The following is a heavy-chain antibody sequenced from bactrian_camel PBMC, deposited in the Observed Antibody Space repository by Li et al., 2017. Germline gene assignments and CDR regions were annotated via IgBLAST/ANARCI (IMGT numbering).Heavy chain of an antibody. V-gene: IGHV3S60*01. D-gene: IGHD2*01. CDR3: AAGGGNGAFCYTGERSMDY. J-gene: IGHJ4*01. Sequence: VQLVESGGGSVQAGGSLRLSCTASGFTFDDSDLDWYRKAPGNECELVSKISSDGTTYYADSVKGRFTISQDNPKNTLYLQMNSLKPEDTAMYYCAAGGGNGAFCYTGERSMDYWGQGTQVTVS. CDR1: GFTFDDSD. CDR2: ISSDGTT.